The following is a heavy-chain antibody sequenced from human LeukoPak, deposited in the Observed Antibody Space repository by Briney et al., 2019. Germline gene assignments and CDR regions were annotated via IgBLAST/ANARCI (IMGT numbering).Heavy chain of an antibody. Sequence: GGSLRLSCAASGFTFSSYSMNWVRQAPGKGLEWVSYISSASGGIYYADSVKGRFTISRDNAKNSLFLQMNSLRAEDTAVYYCASVPPLDYWGQGTLVTVSS. CDR2: ISSASGGI. CDR3: ASVPPLDY. J-gene: IGHJ4*02. V-gene: IGHV3-48*04. D-gene: IGHD2-2*01. CDR1: GFTFSSYS.